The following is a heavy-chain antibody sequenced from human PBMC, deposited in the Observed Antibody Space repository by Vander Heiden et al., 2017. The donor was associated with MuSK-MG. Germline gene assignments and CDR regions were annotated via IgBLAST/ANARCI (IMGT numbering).Heavy chain of an antibody. J-gene: IGHJ4*02. Sequence: QVQLQESGPGLVKASQTLSLTCTVSNDSISSGVYYWSWIRQPPGKGLEWIGYISSSGGPHYTPSLRSRLDMSVDTSKSQFSLRLSSVSAADTAVYYCARTSSQGFWDSWGQGSLVTVS. CDR2: ISSSGGP. CDR3: ARTSSQGFWDS. D-gene: IGHD2-2*01. CDR1: NDSISSGVYY. V-gene: IGHV4-30-4*01.